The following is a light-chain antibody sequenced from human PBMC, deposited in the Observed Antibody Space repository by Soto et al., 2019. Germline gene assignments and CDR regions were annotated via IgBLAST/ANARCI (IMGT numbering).Light chain of an antibody. Sequence: DIQMTQSPSSLSASVGDRVTITCQASQDINNYVNWYQQKPGKAPKLLIFDASTLKTGVPSRFSGSGSGTDFSFTISSLQPEDFATYYCQQSYSTPLTFGGGTKVEIK. J-gene: IGKJ4*01. V-gene: IGKV1-33*01. CDR3: QQSYSTPLT. CDR2: DAS. CDR1: QDINNY.